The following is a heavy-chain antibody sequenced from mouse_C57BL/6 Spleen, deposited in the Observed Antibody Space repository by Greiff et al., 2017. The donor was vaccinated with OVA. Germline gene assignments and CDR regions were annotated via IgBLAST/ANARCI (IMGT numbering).Heavy chain of an antibody. V-gene: IGHV2-2*01. Sequence: VMLVESGPGLVQPSQSLSITCTVSGFSLTSYGVHWVRQSPGKGLEWLGVIWSGGSTDYYAAFISRLSISKDNSTCQVFLKMNSLQADDTAIYYCSSILLNYAMDYWGQGTSVTVSA. CDR2: IWSGGST. CDR1: GFSLTSYG. CDR3: SSILLNYAMDY. J-gene: IGHJ4*01. D-gene: IGHD2-1*01.